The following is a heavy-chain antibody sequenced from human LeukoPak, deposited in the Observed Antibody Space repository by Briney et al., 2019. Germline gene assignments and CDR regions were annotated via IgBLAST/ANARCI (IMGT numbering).Heavy chain of an antibody. V-gene: IGHV3-11*04. CDR1: GFTFSVYY. D-gene: IGHD5-24*01. J-gene: IGHJ3*02. Sequence: GGSLRLSCAASGFTFSVYYMSWIRQAPGKGLEWVSYISNSGSTIYYADSVKGRFTISRDNAKNSLYLQMNSLRAEDTAVYYCAREGWDGYNLDAFDIWGQGTMVTVSS. CDR3: AREGWDGYNLDAFDI. CDR2: ISNSGSTI.